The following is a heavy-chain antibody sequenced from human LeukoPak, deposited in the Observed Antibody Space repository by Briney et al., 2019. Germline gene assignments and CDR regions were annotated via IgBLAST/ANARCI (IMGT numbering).Heavy chain of an antibody. D-gene: IGHD6-6*01. CDR3: ATSSSSSSWGPTDY. CDR2: IQYDGSNK. CDR1: GFTFSSYG. J-gene: IGHJ4*02. V-gene: IGHV3-30*02. Sequence: PGGSLRLSCAVSGFTFSSYGMHWVRQAPGKGLEWVAFIQYDGSNKYYVDSVKGRFTISRDNSKNTLYLQMNSLRAEDTAVYYCATSSSSSSWGPTDYWGQGTLVTVSS.